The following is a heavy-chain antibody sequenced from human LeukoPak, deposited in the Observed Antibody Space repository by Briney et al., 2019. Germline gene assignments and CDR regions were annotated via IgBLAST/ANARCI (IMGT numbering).Heavy chain of an antibody. D-gene: IGHD2-2*01. CDR1: GFHFKRYA. V-gene: IGHV3-23*01. Sequence: PGGSLRLSCGASGFHFKRYAMSWVRQAPGKGLEGVSANSGRCGSTYYADSVKGRFTISRDNSKNTLYLQMNSLRDEDTAVYYCAKDRGVVVPAAKVLYYYYGMDVWGQGTTVTVSS. CDR2: NSGRCGST. J-gene: IGHJ6*02. CDR3: AKDRGVVVPAAKVLYYYYGMDV.